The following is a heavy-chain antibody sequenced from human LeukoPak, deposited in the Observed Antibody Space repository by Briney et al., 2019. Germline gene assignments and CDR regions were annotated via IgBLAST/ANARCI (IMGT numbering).Heavy chain of an antibody. CDR1: GFTFSNYW. V-gene: IGHV3-7*01. Sequence: GGSLSLSCAASGFTFSNYWMSWVRQAPGKGLEWVAKIKEDGSEKYYVDSVKGRLTISRDNARNSLYLQMDSLRAEDTAVYYCASGRQLGYWGQGTLVTVSS. CDR3: ASGRQLGY. J-gene: IGHJ4*02. D-gene: IGHD6-13*01. CDR2: IKEDGSEK.